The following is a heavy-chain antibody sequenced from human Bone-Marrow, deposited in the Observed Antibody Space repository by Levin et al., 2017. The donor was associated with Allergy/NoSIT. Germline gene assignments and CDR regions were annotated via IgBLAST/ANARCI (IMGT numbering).Heavy chain of an antibody. CDR1: GFRFSDFG. V-gene: IGHV3-30*18. Sequence: GGSLRLSCAASGFRFSDFGMHWVRQAPGKGLQWVALISHNGGVKFYTDSVKGRFTISRDNSNNLLFLQMNSLGAEDAAFYHCAKGKVQYDSNSLTGALENWGQGTLVTVSS. D-gene: IGHD4-23*01. CDR2: ISHNGGVK. J-gene: IGHJ4*02. CDR3: AKGKVQYDSNSLTGALEN.